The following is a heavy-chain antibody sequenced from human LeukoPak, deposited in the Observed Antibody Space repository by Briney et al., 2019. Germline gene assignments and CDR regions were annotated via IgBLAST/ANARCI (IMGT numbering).Heavy chain of an antibody. CDR3: AKEGSITIFGVVIPELYYYYGMDV. Sequence: ASVKVSCKASGYTFTSYGISWVRQAPGQGLEWMGWISAYNGNTNYAQKLQGRVTMTTDTSTSTAYMELRSLRSDDTAVYYCAKEGSITIFGVVIPELYYYYGMDVWGQGTTVTVSS. J-gene: IGHJ6*02. D-gene: IGHD3-3*01. CDR2: ISAYNGNT. V-gene: IGHV1-18*01. CDR1: GYTFTSYG.